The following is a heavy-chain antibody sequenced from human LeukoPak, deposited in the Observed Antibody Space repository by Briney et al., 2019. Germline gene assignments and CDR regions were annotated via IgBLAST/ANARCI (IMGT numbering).Heavy chain of an antibody. D-gene: IGHD3-22*01. CDR1: GGSITTGGHY. CDR3: ARVSYYGSAGYSKYYFDN. V-gene: IGHV4-31*03. Sequence: PSETLSLTCTVSGGSITTGGHYWSWIRQHPGKGLERIGYMYHSGSTYYNPSLKSRVTISVDTSKNQFSLKLTSVTAANTAVYYCARVSYYGSAGYSKYYFDNWGQGTLVTVSS. J-gene: IGHJ4*02. CDR2: MYHSGST.